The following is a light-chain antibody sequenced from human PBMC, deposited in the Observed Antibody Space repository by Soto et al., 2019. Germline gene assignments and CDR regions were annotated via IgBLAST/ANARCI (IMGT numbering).Light chain of an antibody. CDR1: QGISIY. CDR3: QKYNGAPLT. J-gene: IGKJ4*01. CDR2: DAS. V-gene: IGKV1-27*01. Sequence: DIQMTQSPSSLSASVGDRVTITCRASQGISIYLAWYQQKPGKVPKLLIYDASTLQSGAPSRFSGSGSGTDFTLTISGLQPEDVATYYCQKYNGAPLTFGGGTKVEIK.